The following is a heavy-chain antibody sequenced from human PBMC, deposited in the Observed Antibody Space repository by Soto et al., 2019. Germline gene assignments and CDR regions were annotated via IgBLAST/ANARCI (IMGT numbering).Heavy chain of an antibody. CDR2: IWYDGSNK. D-gene: IGHD6-6*01. Sequence: QVQLVESGGGVVQPGRSLRLSCAASGFTFSSYGMHWVRQAPGKGLEWVAVIWYDGSNKYYADSVKGRFTISRDNSKNTLYLQMNSLRAEDTAVYYCAREMHSSSLYCCMDVWGQGTTVTVSS. J-gene: IGHJ6*02. CDR3: AREMHSSSLYCCMDV. V-gene: IGHV3-33*01. CDR1: GFTFSSYG.